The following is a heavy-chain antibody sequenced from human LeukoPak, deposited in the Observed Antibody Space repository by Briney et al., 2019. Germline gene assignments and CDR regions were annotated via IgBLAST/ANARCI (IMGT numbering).Heavy chain of an antibody. CDR1: GGSISSSSYY. Sequence: SETLSLTCTVSGGSISSSSYYWGWIRQPPGKGLEWIGSIYYSGSTYHNASLKSRVTISVDTSKNQFSLKLSSVTAADTAVYYCARKRSGWYSPWGQGTLVTVSS. V-gene: IGHV4-39*01. CDR3: ARKRSGWYSP. D-gene: IGHD6-19*01. CDR2: IYYSGST. J-gene: IGHJ5*02.